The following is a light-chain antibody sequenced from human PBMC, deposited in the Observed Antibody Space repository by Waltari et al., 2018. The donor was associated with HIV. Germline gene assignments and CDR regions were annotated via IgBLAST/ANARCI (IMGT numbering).Light chain of an antibody. J-gene: IGKJ2*02. Sequence: VVLPQPPLSLSVTLGQPASLSCKSIQSLEYTNGNTYLTSFHQRPGQSPRLLIFAISTRDSGVPDRFSGSGSGTDFTLKISRLETEDVGTYYCMQGTYWPRTFGQGTKLEV. CDR1: QSLEYTNGNTY. CDR3: MQGTYWPRT. V-gene: IGKV2-30*01. CDR2: AIS.